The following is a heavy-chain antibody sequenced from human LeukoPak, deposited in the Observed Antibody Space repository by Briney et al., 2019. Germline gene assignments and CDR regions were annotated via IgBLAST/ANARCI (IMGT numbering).Heavy chain of an antibody. D-gene: IGHD6-13*01. J-gene: IGHJ6*02. CDR3: ARVYSSSWYFPPSYYYYGMDV. V-gene: IGHV1-69*13. CDR1: GGTFSCYA. Sequence: SVKVSCKASGGTFSCYAISWVRQAPGQGLEWMGGIIPIFGTANYAQKFQGRVTITADESTSTAYMELSSLRSEDTAVYYCARVYSSSWYFPPSYYYYGMDVWGQGTTVTVSS. CDR2: IIPIFGTA.